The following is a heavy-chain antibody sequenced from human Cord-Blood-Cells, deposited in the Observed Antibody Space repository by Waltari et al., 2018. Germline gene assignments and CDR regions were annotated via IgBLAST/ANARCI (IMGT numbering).Heavy chain of an antibody. CDR1: GGSISSGGYY. V-gene: IGHV4-31*03. CDR2: IYYSGST. D-gene: IGHD5-18*01. Sequence: QVQLQESGPGLVKPSQTLSLTCTVSGGSISSGGYYWSCIRQHPGKGLEWIGYIYYSGSTYYNPSLKSRVTISVDTSKNQFSLKLSSVTAADTAVYYCARGRYSYGYGAFDIWGQGTMVTVSS. CDR3: ARGRYSYGYGAFDI. J-gene: IGHJ3*02.